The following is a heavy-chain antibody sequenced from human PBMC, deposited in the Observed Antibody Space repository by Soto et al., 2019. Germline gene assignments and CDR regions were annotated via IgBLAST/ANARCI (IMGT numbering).Heavy chain of an antibody. Sequence: QVQLVESGGGVVQPGRSLRLSCAASGFTFSSYGMHWVRQAPGEGLEWVAVISYDGSNIYYADSVKGRFTISRDNSKNSLYLKMNSMRAEDTAVYDCAKDCGGVAARAGAIYWGQGSLVSVST. CDR2: ISYDGSNI. D-gene: IGHD6-6*01. CDR1: GFTFSSYG. CDR3: AKDCGGVAARAGAIY. J-gene: IGHJ4*02. V-gene: IGHV3-30*18.